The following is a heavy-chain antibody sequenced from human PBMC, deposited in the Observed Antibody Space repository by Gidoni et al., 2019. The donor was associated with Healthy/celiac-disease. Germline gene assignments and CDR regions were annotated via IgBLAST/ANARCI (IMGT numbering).Heavy chain of an antibody. CDR1: GGSISSSSYY. CDR3: ARLPKGNMTPLWWCDP. J-gene: IGHJ5*02. Sequence: QLQLQESGPGLVKPSETLSLTCTVSGGSISSSSYYWGWIRQPPGKGLEWIGSIYYIGSTYYKPSLKSRVTISVDTSKNQFALKLSSVTAADTAVYYCARLPKGNMTPLWWCDPWGQGTLVTVSS. V-gene: IGHV4-39*01. D-gene: IGHD3-16*01. CDR2: IYYIGST.